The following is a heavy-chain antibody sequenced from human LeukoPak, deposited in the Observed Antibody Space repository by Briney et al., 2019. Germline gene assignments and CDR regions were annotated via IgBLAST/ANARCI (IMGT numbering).Heavy chain of an antibody. Sequence: ASVKVSCKASGYTFTTYGINWVRQATGQGLEWMGWMNPNSGNTGYTQKFQGRVTMTRNTSISTAYMELSSLRSEDTAVYYCARGRGSGHKENRFDPWGQGTLVTVSS. CDR3: ARGRGSGHKENRFDP. CDR2: MNPNSGNT. D-gene: IGHD6-19*01. V-gene: IGHV1-8*01. J-gene: IGHJ5*02. CDR1: GYTFTTYG.